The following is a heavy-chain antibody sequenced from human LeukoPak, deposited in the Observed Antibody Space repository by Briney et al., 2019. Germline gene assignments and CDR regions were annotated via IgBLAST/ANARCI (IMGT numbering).Heavy chain of an antibody. J-gene: IGHJ5*02. V-gene: IGHV1-69*13. CDR1: GGTFSSYA. Sequence: GASVKVSCKASGGTFSSYAISWVRQAPGQGLEWMGGIIPILGTANYAQKFQGRVTITADESTSTAYMELSSLRSEDTAVYYCARDGEYYYDSSGYYYVEGPGHLRKNWFDPWGQGTLVTVSS. CDR3: ARDGEYYYDSSGYYYVEGPGHLRKNWFDP. D-gene: IGHD3-22*01. CDR2: IIPILGTA.